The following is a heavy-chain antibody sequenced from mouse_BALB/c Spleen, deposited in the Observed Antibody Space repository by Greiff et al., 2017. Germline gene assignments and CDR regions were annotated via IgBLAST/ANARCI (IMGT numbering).Heavy chain of an antibody. Sequence: EVKLVESGGGLVKPGGSLKLSCAASGFTFSSYAMSWVRQTPEKRLEWVASISSGGSTYYPDSVKGRFTISRDNARNILYLQMSSLRSEDTAMYYCARGPYYGNYPLDYWGQGTTLTVSS. D-gene: IGHD2-10*01. V-gene: IGHV5-6-5*01. CDR1: GFTFSSYA. CDR3: ARGPYYGNYPLDY. J-gene: IGHJ2*01. CDR2: ISSGGST.